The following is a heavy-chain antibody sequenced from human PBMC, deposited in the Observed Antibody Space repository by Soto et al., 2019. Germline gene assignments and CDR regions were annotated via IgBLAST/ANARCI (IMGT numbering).Heavy chain of an antibody. Sequence: GSLRLSCTASGFTFGDYAMSWFRQAPGKGLEWVGFIRSKAYGGTTEYAASVKGRFTISRDDSKSVAYLQMNSLKTEDTAVYYCTRGDSSGYYYWDYWGQGTLVTVSS. J-gene: IGHJ4*02. V-gene: IGHV3-49*03. CDR1: GFTFGDYA. CDR2: IRSKAYGGTT. D-gene: IGHD3-22*01. CDR3: TRGDSSGYYYWDY.